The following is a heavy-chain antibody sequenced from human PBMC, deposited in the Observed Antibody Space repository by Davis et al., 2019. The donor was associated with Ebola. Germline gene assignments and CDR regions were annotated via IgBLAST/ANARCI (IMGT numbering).Heavy chain of an antibody. CDR3: ARDRYYYDSSGYYYLYL. Sequence: AASVKVSCKASGYTFTSYAMHWVRQAPGQRLEWMGWINAGNGNTKYSQKFQGRVTITRDTSASTAYMELSSLRSEDTAVYYCARDRYYYDSSGYYYLYLWGRGTLVTVSS. V-gene: IGHV1-3*01. CDR2: INAGNGNT. J-gene: IGHJ2*01. CDR1: GYTFTSYA. D-gene: IGHD3-22*01.